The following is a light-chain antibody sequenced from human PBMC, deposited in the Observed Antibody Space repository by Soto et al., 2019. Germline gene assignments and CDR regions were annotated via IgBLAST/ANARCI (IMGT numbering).Light chain of an antibody. CDR2: VAS. V-gene: IGKV1-39*01. J-gene: IGKJ1*01. Sequence: DIPMTQSPSSLSASVGDSVTITCRASQNIASSVNWYQQKPGEAPKLLIYVASSLQSGVPSRFSGSGSGTDFTFTISSLQPEDFAVYYCQQYGRSPQTFGQGTKVEIK. CDR3: QQYGRSPQT. CDR1: QNIASS.